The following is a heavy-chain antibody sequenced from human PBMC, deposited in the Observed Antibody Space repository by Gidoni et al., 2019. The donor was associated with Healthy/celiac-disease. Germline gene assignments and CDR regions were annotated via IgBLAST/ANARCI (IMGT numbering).Heavy chain of an antibody. D-gene: IGHD1-26*01. CDR3: AKGGAAPNYYYYYMDV. J-gene: IGHJ6*03. CDR2: IIPIFGTA. CDR1: GGTFSSYA. Sequence: QLQLVQSGAEVTKPGSSVKVSCKASGGTFSSYAISWVRQAPGQGLEWMGGIIPIFGTANYAQKFQGRVTITADESTSTAYMELSSLRSEDTAVYYCAKGGAAPNYYYYYMDVWGKGTTVTVSS. V-gene: IGHV1-69*01.